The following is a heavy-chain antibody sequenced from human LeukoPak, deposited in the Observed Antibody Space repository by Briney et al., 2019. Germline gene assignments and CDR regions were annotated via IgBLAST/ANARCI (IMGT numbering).Heavy chain of an antibody. V-gene: IGHV3-11*01. D-gene: IGHD6-19*01. CDR2: ISSSGSTI. CDR3: ARAKGSGWYVPFFDY. Sequence: GGSLRLSCAASGSTFSDYYMSWIRQAPGKGLEWVSYISSSGSTIYYADSVKGRFTISRDNAKNSLYLQMNSLRAEDTAVYYCARAKGSGWYVPFFDYWGQGTLVTVSS. CDR1: GSTFSDYY. J-gene: IGHJ4*02.